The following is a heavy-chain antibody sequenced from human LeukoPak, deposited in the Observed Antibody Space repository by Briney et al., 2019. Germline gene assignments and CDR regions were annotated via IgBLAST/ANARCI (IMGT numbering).Heavy chain of an antibody. V-gene: IGHV4-34*01. D-gene: IGHD2-15*01. CDR3: ARAPYCSGGSCYKY. J-gene: IGHJ4*02. CDR2: INHSGST. CDR1: GGSFSGYY. Sequence: SETLSLTCAVYGGSFSGYYWSWIRQPPGKGLEWIGEINHSGSTNYNPSLKSRVTISVGTSKNQFSLKLSSVTAADTAVYYCARAPYCSGGSCYKYWGQGTLVTVSS.